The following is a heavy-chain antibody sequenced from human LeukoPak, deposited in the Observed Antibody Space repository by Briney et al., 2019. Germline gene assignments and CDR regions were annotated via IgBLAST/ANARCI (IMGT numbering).Heavy chain of an antibody. Sequence: GGSLRLSCAASGFTFTSYWMHCVRHAPRHGLVSVSRIKSDGSSTSYADSVKGRFTISRDNAKNTLYLQMNSLRAEDTAVYYCARSPPTLKYYFDYWGQGTLVTVSS. CDR3: ARSPPTLKYYFDY. J-gene: IGHJ4*02. CDR1: GFTFTSYW. V-gene: IGHV3-74*01. CDR2: IKSDGSST.